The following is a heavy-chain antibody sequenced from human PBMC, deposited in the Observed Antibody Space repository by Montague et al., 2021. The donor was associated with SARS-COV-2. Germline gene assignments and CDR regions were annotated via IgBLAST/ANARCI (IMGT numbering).Heavy chain of an antibody. V-gene: IGHV4-39*02. CDR3: ARRGRKLLPVATTIGGFDI. CDR1: GGAISSSNYY. J-gene: IGHJ3*02. CDR2: IYDSGST. D-gene: IGHD1-26*01. Sequence: SETLSLTCTVSGGAISSSNYYWDWNRQPPGKGLEWIGSIYDSGSTYYNPSLKSRVTISVDTSKNHFSLKLNSVTAADTAVYYCARRGRKLLPVATTIGGFDIWGQGTMVTVSS.